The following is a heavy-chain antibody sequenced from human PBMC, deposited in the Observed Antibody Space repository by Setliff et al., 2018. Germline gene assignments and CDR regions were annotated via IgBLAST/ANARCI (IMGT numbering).Heavy chain of an antibody. CDR2: IFHDGRDI. J-gene: IGHJ4*02. Sequence: GGSLRLSCAASGFAFDSYAMHWVRQAPGKGLEWVAIIFHDGRDIYYGDSVQGRFAISRDNAKNSLSLQMNNLRTEDTAVYYCFGAGTCSYWGQGTLVTVSS. V-gene: IGHV3-33*03. CDR3: FGAGTCSY. CDR1: GFAFDSYA. D-gene: IGHD3-10*01.